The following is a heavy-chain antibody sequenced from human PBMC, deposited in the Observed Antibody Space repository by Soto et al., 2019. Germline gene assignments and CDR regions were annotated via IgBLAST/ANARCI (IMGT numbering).Heavy chain of an antibody. CDR1: GGSISSGDYY. J-gene: IGHJ4*02. V-gene: IGHV4-30-4*01. CDR2: IYYSGST. D-gene: IGHD3-22*01. CDR3: ARETSYYYDSSGFDY. Sequence: KASETLSLTCTVSGGSISSGDYYWSWIRQPPGKGLEWIGYIYYSGSTYYNPSLKSRVTISVDTSKNQFSLKLSSVTAADTAVYYCARETSYYYDSSGFDYWGQGTLVTVSS.